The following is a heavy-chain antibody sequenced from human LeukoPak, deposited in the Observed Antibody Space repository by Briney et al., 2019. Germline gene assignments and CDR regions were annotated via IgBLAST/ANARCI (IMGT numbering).Heavy chain of an antibody. CDR1: GFTFSSHA. Sequence: PGGSLRLSCAASGFTFSSHAMSWVRQAPGKGLEWVSAISGSGGSTYYADSVKGRFTISRDKSKNTLYLQMNSLRAEDTAVYYCAREGNYSSTYYYVFDYGGLGTLVTVSS. D-gene: IGHD3-22*01. V-gene: IGHV3-23*01. CDR2: ISGSGGST. CDR3: AREGNYSSTYYYVFDY. J-gene: IGHJ4*02.